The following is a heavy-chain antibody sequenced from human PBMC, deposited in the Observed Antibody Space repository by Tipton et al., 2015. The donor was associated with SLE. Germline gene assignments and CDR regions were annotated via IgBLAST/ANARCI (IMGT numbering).Heavy chain of an antibody. CDR3: AREVLCTTTRCFGTGGSHMDV. D-gene: IGHD2-2*01. CDR1: GFTFSNYS. CDR2: ISSSSIYI. J-gene: IGHJ6*03. Sequence: QLVQSGGGLVKPGGSLRLSCAASGFTFSNYSLNWVRQAPGKGLEWVSSISSSSIYIYYADSVRGRFTISRDNAKNSLYLQVNSLRAEDTALYYCAREVLCTTTRCFGTGGSHMDVWGKGTTVTVSS. V-gene: IGHV3-21*01.